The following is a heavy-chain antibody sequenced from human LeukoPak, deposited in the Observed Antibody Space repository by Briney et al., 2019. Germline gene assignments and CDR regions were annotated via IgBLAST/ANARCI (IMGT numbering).Heavy chain of an antibody. CDR2: IKQDGSEK. Sequence: PGGSLRLSCAASGFTFSSYAMSWVRQAPGKGLEWVANIKQDGSEKYYVDSVKGRFTISRDNAKNSLYLQMNSLRAEDTAVYYCARDTYSSSWYLYYFDYWGQGTLVTVSS. V-gene: IGHV3-7*01. D-gene: IGHD6-13*01. CDR3: ARDTYSSSWYLYYFDY. J-gene: IGHJ4*02. CDR1: GFTFSSYA.